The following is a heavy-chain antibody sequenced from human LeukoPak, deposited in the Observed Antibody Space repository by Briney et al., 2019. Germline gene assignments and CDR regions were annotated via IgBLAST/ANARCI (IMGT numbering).Heavy chain of an antibody. CDR1: GGSISSSSHY. V-gene: IGHV4-39*07. CDR2: IYYSGST. CDR3: ARAPYDILTGYIQAYNWFDP. D-gene: IGHD3-9*01. Sequence: SETLSLTCTVSGGSISSSSHYWGWIRQPPGKGLEWIGSIYYSGSTYYNPSLKSRVAISVDTSKNQFSLKLSSVTAADTAVYYCARAPYDILTGYIQAYNWFDPWGQGTLVTVSS. J-gene: IGHJ5*02.